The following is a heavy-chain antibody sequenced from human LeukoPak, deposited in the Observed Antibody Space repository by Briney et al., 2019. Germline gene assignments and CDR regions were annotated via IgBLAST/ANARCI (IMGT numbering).Heavy chain of an antibody. J-gene: IGHJ4*02. CDR3: AKRGNRPISKDFDY. CDR1: GFTFTDYY. V-gene: IGHV1-2*02. Sequence: ASMKVSCKSSGFTFTDYYIHWVRQAPGQGLEWVGYIGPHSSATSSPQEFQGRVTMTRDTSMSTAHMELTRLTSDDTAVYYCAKRGNRPISKDFDYLGQGTLVHVSS. D-gene: IGHD1-14*01. CDR2: IGPHSSAT.